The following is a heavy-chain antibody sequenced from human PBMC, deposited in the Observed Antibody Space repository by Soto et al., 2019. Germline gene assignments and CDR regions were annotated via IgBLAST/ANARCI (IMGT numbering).Heavy chain of an antibody. CDR2: ISGSGGST. V-gene: IGHV3-23*01. CDR1: GFTFSSYA. Sequence: LRLSCAASGFTFSSYAMSWVRQAPGKGLEWVSAISGSGGSTYYADSVKGRFTISRDNSKNTLYLQMNSLRAEDTAVYYCAKDYSVTMIVVAPDAFDIWGQGTMVTVSS. D-gene: IGHD3-22*01. J-gene: IGHJ3*02. CDR3: AKDYSVTMIVVAPDAFDI.